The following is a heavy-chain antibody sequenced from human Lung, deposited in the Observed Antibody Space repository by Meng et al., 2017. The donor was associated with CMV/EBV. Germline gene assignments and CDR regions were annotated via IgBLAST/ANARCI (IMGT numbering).Heavy chain of an antibody. V-gene: IGHV1-69*06. Sequence: SXXVSXKPSGGTFSNYAITWVRQAPGQGLEWMGGIIPVVGTVNYPQKFQGRVTITADKSTSTVYMELSSLRSEDTAAYYCARDSRGSTWYLLAGYYYGSGVWXQGTXVT. CDR2: IIPVVGTV. J-gene: IGHJ6*02. CDR3: ARDSRGSTWYLLAGYYYGSGV. D-gene: IGHD6-13*01. CDR1: GGTFSNYA.